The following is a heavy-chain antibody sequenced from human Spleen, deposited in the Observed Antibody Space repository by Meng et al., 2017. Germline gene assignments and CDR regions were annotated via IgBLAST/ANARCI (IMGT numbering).Heavy chain of an antibody. J-gene: IGHJ4*02. Sequence: QVQLQQSGPGLVRPSQTLSLTCALSVESFSGDSAAWNWVRKSPSRGLEWGGRTNYRSKWYYDYAVSVKGRITVNPDTSNNQFSLQLNSVTPEDTAVYYCVREGLASVFDYGHPFDYWGQGRLVTVSS. CDR2: TNYRSKWYY. D-gene: IGHD4/OR15-4a*01. CDR1: VESFSGDSAA. CDR3: VREGLASVFDYGHPFDY. V-gene: IGHV6-1*01.